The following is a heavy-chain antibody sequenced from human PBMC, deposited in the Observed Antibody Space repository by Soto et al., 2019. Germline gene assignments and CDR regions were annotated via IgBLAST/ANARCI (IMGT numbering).Heavy chain of an antibody. D-gene: IGHD3-3*01. V-gene: IGHV1-18*01. Sequence: QVQLVQSGAEVKKPGASVKVSCKASGYTFTNYGISWVRQAPGQGLEWMGWISAYNGNTNYAQKLQGRVTMTTDTSTRTANMELRSLRSDDTAVYYCARETYDFWSGYYYYYYGMDVWGQATTVTVSS. J-gene: IGHJ6*02. CDR2: ISAYNGNT. CDR1: GYTFTNYG. CDR3: ARETYDFWSGYYYYYYGMDV.